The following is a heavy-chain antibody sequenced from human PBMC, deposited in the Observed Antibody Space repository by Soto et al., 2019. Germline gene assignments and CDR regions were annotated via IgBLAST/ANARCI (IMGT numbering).Heavy chain of an antibody. J-gene: IGHJ2*01. CDR2: VDHSGST. Sequence: QVQLQQWGAGLLKPSETLSLTCAVYGGSFNGYFWTWIRQSPGTGLEWIGEVDHSGSTNYNPPLKHRVSXXIXTXXTPFALKLASVTAADTAVYYCARSGRADYRRYFDLWGRGTLVTVSS. CDR3: ARSGRADYRRYFDL. V-gene: IGHV4-34*01. D-gene: IGHD3-16*02. CDR1: GGSFNGYF.